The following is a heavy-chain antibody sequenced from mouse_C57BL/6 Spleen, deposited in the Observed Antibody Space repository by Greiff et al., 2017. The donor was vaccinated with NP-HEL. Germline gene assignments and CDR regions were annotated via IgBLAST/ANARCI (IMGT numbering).Heavy chain of an antibody. V-gene: IGHV5-9-1*02. CDR3: TRAYSNYVVNAMDY. CDR1: GFTFSSYA. CDR2: ISSGGDYI. J-gene: IGHJ4*01. Sequence: EVKLMESGEGLVNPGGSLKLSCAASGFTFSSYAMSWVRQTPEKRLEWVTYISSGGDYIYYVDTVKGRFTISRDNARNTLYLQMSSLKSEDTAMYYCTRAYSNYVVNAMDYWGQGTSVTVSS. D-gene: IGHD2-5*01.